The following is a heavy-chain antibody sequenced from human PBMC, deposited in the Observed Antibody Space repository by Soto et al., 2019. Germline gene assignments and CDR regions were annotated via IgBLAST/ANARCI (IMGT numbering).Heavy chain of an antibody. D-gene: IGHD1-26*01. CDR2: ISGSGGST. V-gene: IGHV3-23*01. J-gene: IGHJ1*01. Sequence: GSLRLSCAASGFTFSNYAMSWVRQAPGKGLEWVSGISGSGGSTYYADSVKGRFTISRDNSKNTLYLQMNSLRAEDTAVYYCAKLALYSGSPGFFQHWGQGTLVTVSS. CDR1: GFTFSNYA. CDR3: AKLALYSGSPGFFQH.